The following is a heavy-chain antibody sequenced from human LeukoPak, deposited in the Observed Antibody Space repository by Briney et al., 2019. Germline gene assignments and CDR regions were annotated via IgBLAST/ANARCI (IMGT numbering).Heavy chain of an antibody. V-gene: IGHV3-33*01. CDR3: ARDRDWGCSYCSY. Sequence: GGSLRLSCAASGFTFSSYGMHWVRQAPGKGLEWVAVIWFDGSNKYYADSVKGRFTISRDNSKNTLYLQMNSLRAEDTAVNYCARDRDWGCSYCSYWGQGTLVTVSS. J-gene: IGHJ4*02. CDR1: GFTFSSYG. CDR2: IWFDGSNK. D-gene: IGHD7-27*01.